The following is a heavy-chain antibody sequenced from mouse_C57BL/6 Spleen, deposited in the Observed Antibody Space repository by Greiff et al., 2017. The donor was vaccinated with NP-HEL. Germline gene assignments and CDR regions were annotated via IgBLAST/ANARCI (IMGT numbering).Heavy chain of an antibody. CDR2: LDPETGGT. J-gene: IGHJ4*01. V-gene: IGHV1-15*01. CDR1: GYTFTDYE. Sequence: QVQLQQSGAELVRPGASVTLSCKASGYTFTDYELHWVKQTPVHGLEWIGALDPETGGTAYNQKFKGKAILTADTSSSTAYMELRSLTSEDSAFYYWTRWGSKDYYAMDYWGQGTSVTVSS. CDR3: TRWGSKDYYAMDY.